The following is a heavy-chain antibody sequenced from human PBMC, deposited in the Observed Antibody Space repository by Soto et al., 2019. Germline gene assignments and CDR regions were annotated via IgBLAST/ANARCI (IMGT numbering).Heavy chain of an antibody. CDR1: GYTFTNYG. D-gene: IGHD1-1*01. CDR2: INVYNGNT. V-gene: IGHV1-18*01. CDR3: ARVAGRGTFDI. Sequence: QVQLVQSGAEVKRPGASVKVSSKASGYTFTNYGISWVRQAPGEGLEWMGWINVYNGNTNYAQKLQGRVTMTTDTSTSTAYMELRSLRSDDTAVYYCARVAGRGTFDIWGQGTRVTVSS. J-gene: IGHJ3*02.